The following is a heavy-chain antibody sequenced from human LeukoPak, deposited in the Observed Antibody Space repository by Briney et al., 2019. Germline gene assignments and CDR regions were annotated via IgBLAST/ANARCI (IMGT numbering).Heavy chain of an antibody. CDR2: ISYDGSNK. CDR3: AREGMVVAPWYSSYFDY. Sequence: PGGSLRLSCAASGFTFSSYAMHWVRQAPGKGLEWVAVISYDGSNKYYAGSVKGRFTISRDNSKNTLYLQMNSLRAEDTAVYYCAREGMVVAPWYSSYFDYWGQGTLVTVSS. J-gene: IGHJ4*02. D-gene: IGHD2-15*01. CDR1: GFTFSSYA. V-gene: IGHV3-30*01.